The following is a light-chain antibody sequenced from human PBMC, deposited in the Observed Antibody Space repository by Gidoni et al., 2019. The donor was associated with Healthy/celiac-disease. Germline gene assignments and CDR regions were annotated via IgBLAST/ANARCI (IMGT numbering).Light chain of an antibody. CDR2: DAS. Sequence: DIQMTQSPSSLSASVGDRVTITCQASQDISNYLNWYQQKPGKAPKLLIYDASNLETGVPSRFSGSVSGTVFTFTISSLQPEDIATYYCQQYDNLPRTFGPGTKVDIK. CDR1: QDISNY. CDR3: QQYDNLPRT. V-gene: IGKV1-33*01. J-gene: IGKJ3*01.